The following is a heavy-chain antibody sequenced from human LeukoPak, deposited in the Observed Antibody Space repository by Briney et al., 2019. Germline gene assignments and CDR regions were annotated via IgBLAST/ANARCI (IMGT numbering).Heavy chain of an antibody. D-gene: IGHD2-2*01. CDR3: ARKLGYCSSTSCYGYYYMDV. CDR1: GYTFTSYD. CDR2: MNPNSGNT. J-gene: IGHJ6*03. V-gene: IGHV1-8*01. Sequence: ASVKVSCKASGYTFTSYDINWVRQATGQGPEWMGWMNPNSGNTGYAQKFQGRVTMTRNTSISTAYMELSSLRSEDTAVYYCARKLGYCSSTSCYGYYYMDVWGKGTTVTVSS.